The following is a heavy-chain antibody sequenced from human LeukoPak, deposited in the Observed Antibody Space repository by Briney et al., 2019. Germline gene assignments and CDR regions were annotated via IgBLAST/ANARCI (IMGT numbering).Heavy chain of an antibody. J-gene: IGHJ4*02. CDR1: GYTFTTYY. CDR2: INPSGGAT. Sequence: ASVKASCKASGYTFTTYYIHWVRQAPGQGLEWIGIINPSGGATIYAQKFRGRITMTRDTSTSTVYMELTSLKYEDTAVYYCSRGYHTTTVTTPPDYWGQGTLVTVSS. D-gene: IGHD4-17*01. CDR3: SRGYHTTTVTTPPDY. V-gene: IGHV1-46*01.